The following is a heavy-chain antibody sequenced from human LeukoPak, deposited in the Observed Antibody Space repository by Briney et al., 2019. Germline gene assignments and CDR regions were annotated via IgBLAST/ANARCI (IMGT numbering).Heavy chain of an antibody. CDR1: GFTFSNYG. CDR2: ISGSGAST. D-gene: IGHD3-3*01. V-gene: IGHV3-23*01. CDR3: AKPSDYDFWSGYYTGTEYFQH. Sequence: PGGSLRLSCAGSGFTFSNYGVSWLRQAPGEGLEWVSTISGSGASTYYADSVQGRFTISRDNSKNTLYLQMNSLRAEDTAVYYCAKPSDYDFWSGYYTGTEYFQHWGQGTLVTVSS. J-gene: IGHJ1*01.